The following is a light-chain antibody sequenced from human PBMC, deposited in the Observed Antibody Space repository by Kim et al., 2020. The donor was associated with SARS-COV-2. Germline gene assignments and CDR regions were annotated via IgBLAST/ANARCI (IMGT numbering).Light chain of an antibody. CDR2: SNN. V-gene: IGLV1-44*01. CDR3: AALDDSLNGWV. J-gene: IGLJ3*02. Sequence: RRVPISFSGSNSNIGTTTVNWYQQLPGTAPKLLIYSNNQRASGVPDRFSGSKSGTSASLAISGLQSEDEADYYCAALDDSLNGWVFGGGTQLTVL. CDR1: NSNIGTTT.